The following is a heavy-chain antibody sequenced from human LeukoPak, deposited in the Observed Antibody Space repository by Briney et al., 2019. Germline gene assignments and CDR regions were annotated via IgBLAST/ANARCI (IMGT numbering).Heavy chain of an antibody. CDR2: IHYSGTT. V-gene: IGHV4-59*08. CDR1: GGSISSYY. D-gene: IGHD2-21*02. Sequence: SETLSLTCSVSGGSISSYYWSWIRQSPGRRLEWIGYIHYSGTTNNNPSLQSRVTISVDTSKNQFSLKLSSVTAADTAVYYCARHECAGDCYHIGDYYYYYGMDVWGQGTTVTVSS. J-gene: IGHJ6*02. CDR3: ARHECAGDCYHIGDYYYYYGMDV.